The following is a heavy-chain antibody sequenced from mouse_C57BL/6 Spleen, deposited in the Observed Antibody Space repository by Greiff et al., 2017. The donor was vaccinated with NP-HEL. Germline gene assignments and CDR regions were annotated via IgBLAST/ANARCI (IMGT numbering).Heavy chain of an antibody. J-gene: IGHJ4*01. CDR1: GFTFSDYG. V-gene: IGHV5-17*01. D-gene: IGHD3-1*01. CDR2: ISSGSSTI. CDR3: ASRHSSGYPQYYAMDY. Sequence: EVQGVESGGGLVKPGGSLKLSCAASGFTFSDYGMHWVRQAPEKGLEWVAYISSGSSTIYYVDTVKGRFTISRDNAKNTLFLQMTSLRSEDTAMYYCASRHSSGYPQYYAMDYWGQGTSVTVSS.